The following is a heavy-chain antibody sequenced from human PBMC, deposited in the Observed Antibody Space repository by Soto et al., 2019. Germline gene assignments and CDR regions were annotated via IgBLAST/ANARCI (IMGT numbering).Heavy chain of an antibody. D-gene: IGHD6-13*01. V-gene: IGHV3-33*01. CDR1: GFTFSSYG. CDR3: ASLAAAAGTKRSYYYYGMDV. J-gene: IGHJ6*02. CDR2: IWYDGSNK. Sequence: GGSLRLSCAASGFTFSSYGMHWVRQAPGKGLEWVAVIWYDGSNKYYADSVKGRFTISRDNSKNTLYLQMNSLRAEDMAVYYCASLAAAAGTKRSYYYYGMDVWGQGTTVTVSS.